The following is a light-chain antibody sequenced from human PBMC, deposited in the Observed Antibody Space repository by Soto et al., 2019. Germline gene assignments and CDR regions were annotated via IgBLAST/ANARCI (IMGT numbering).Light chain of an antibody. V-gene: IGKV3-11*01. CDR1: QSVSRN. J-gene: IGKJ5*01. CDR3: QQRNSWPPTFT. CDR2: DAS. Sequence: EIVMTQSPATLSVSPGERATLSCRASQSVSRNLAWYQQKPGQAPRLLIYDASNRATGIPARFSGSGSGTDFTLTISSLEPEDFAVYYCQQRNSWPPTFTFGQGTRLEIK.